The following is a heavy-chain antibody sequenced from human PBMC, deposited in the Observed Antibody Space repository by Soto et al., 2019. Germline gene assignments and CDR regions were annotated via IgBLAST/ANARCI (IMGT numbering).Heavy chain of an antibody. CDR2: IYYGGST. J-gene: IGHJ4*02. V-gene: IGHV4-59*08. Sequence: SETLSLTCTVSGGSISSYYWSWIRQPPGKGLEWIGYIYYGGSTNYNPSLKSRVTISVDTSKNQFSLKLSSVTAADTAVYYCARNEYYFDYWGQGTLVTVSS. CDR3: ARNEYYFDY. CDR1: GGSISSYY.